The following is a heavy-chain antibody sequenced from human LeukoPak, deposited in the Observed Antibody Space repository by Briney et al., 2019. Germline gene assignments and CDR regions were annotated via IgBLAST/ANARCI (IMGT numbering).Heavy chain of an antibody. Sequence: GGSLRLSCAASGFTFSSYGMHWVRQAPGKGLEWVAVISYDGSNKYYADSVKGRFTISRDNSKNTLYLQMNSLRAEDTAVYYCAKGGYSYGQYFDYWGQGTLVTVSS. D-gene: IGHD5-18*01. V-gene: IGHV3-30*18. CDR3: AKGGYSYGQYFDY. J-gene: IGHJ4*02. CDR2: ISYDGSNK. CDR1: GFTFSSYG.